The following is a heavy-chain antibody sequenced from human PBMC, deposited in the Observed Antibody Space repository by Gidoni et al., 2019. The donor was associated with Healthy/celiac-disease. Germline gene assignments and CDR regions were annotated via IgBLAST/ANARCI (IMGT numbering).Heavy chain of an antibody. CDR3: ARASTKGLRYSYYGMDV. V-gene: IGHV3-30-3*01. CDR1: GFTFSSYA. Sequence: QGQLVESGGGVVQPGRSRRLSCAASGFTFSSYAMPWVRQAPGKGLEGVAVISYDGSNKSYAASVQGRFTISRDNSKNTLYLQMTSLRAEDTAVYYCARASTKGLRYSYYGMDVWGQGTTVTVSS. CDR2: ISYDGSNK. J-gene: IGHJ6*02. D-gene: IGHD2-2*01.